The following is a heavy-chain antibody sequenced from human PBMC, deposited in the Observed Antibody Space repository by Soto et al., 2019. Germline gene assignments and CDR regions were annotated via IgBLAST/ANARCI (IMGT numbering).Heavy chain of an antibody. CDR1: GGTFSSYA. D-gene: IGHD2-21*02. J-gene: IGHJ4*02. CDR3: ARRSCGGDCYSGY. Sequence: SVKVSCKASGGTFSSYASSWMRQAPGQGLEWMGGIIPIFGTANYAQKFQRRVTNTADESTSTAYMELSSLRSQDTAVYYWARRSCGGDCYSGYWGQGTLVTVSS. CDR2: IIPIFGTA. V-gene: IGHV1-69*13.